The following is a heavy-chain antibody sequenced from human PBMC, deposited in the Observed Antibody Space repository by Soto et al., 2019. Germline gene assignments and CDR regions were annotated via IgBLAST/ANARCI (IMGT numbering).Heavy chain of an antibody. CDR1: GFTFDDYT. CDR2: ISWDGGST. Sequence: GGSLRLSCAASGFTFDDYTMHWVRQAPGKGLEWVSLISWDGGSTYYADSVKGRFTISRDNGKNSLYLQMNSLRTEDTALYYCAKDRPPGSSSWYSTILGKTQVLSGYGMDVWGQGTTVTVSS. V-gene: IGHV3-43*01. J-gene: IGHJ6*02. D-gene: IGHD6-13*01. CDR3: AKDRPPGSSSWYSTILGKTQVLSGYGMDV.